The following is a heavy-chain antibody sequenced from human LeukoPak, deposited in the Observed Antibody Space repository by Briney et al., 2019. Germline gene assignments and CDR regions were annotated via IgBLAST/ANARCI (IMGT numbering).Heavy chain of an antibody. CDR1: GGSFSGYY. J-gene: IGHJ4*02. V-gene: IGHV4-34*01. CDR3: ARKTFFGQQLSPGIDY. D-gene: IGHD6-13*01. CDR2: INHSGST. Sequence: SETLSLTCAVYGGSFSGYYWSWIRQPPGKGLERIGEINHSGSTNYNPSLKSRVTISVDTSKNQFSLKLSSVTAADTAVYYCARKTFFGQQLSPGIDYWGQGTPVTVSS.